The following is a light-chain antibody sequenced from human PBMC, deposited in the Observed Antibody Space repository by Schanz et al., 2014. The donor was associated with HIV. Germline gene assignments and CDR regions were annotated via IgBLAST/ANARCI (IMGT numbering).Light chain of an antibody. V-gene: IGLV2-14*03. CDR2: DVS. Sequence: QSALTQPASVPGSPGQSITISSTGTSSDVGADNSVSWYQQPSGTAPKLMIYDVSTRPSGVSNRFSGSKSGNTASLTISGLQAEDEADYYCSSYSSSSKVDVFGGGTKLTVL. J-gene: IGLJ3*02. CDR3: SSYSSSSKVDV. CDR1: SSDVGADNS.